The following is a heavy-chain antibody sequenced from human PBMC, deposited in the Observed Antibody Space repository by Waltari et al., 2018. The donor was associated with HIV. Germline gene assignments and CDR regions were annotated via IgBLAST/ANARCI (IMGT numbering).Heavy chain of an antibody. CDR3: AREGVGPTRREYYFDY. V-gene: IGHV4-38-2*02. CDR1: DYSISSGYY. D-gene: IGHD1-26*01. Sequence: QVQLQESGPGLVKPSETLSLTCAVSDYSISSGYYWGWIRQSPGKGLEWIGSINHSGTTFYNPSLKSRVTISVDTSKNQFSLRLSSVTAADTAVYYCAREGVGPTRREYYFDYWGQGILGTVSS. CDR2: INHSGTT. J-gene: IGHJ4*02.